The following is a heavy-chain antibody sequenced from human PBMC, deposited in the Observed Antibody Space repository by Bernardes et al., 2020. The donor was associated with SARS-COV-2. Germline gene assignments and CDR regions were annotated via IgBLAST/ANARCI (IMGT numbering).Heavy chain of an antibody. D-gene: IGHD6-13*01. CDR1: GYTFTGYY. V-gene: IGHV1-2*02. CDR3: ARGSGSRTWYCDY. Sequence: ASVKVSCKASGYTFTGYYMHWVRQAPGQGLEWMGWMNPNSGATNYAQKFQGRVTMTRDTSTSTAYMEVNSLTSEDTAVYYCARGSGSRTWYCDYWGQGTMVTVSS. CDR2: MNPNSGAT. J-gene: IGHJ4*02.